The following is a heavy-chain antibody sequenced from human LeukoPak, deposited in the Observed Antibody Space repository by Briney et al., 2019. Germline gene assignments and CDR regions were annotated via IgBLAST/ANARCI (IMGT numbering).Heavy chain of an antibody. D-gene: IGHD3-10*01. CDR3: VKSKEVRGDYYLDY. CDR2: IWSDGSKK. V-gene: IGHV3-33*06. J-gene: IGHJ4*02. CDR1: GFTFSSYG. Sequence: QPGRSLRLSCAASGFTFSSYGMHWVRQAPGKGLEGVALIWSDGSKKYYEDSVKGRFTISRDNSKNTLFLQMNSLRAEDTGVYYCVKSKEVRGDYYLDYWGQGTLVTVSS.